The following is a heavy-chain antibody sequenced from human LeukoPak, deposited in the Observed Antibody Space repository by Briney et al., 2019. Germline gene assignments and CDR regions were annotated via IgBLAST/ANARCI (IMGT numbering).Heavy chain of an antibody. CDR1: GGSFSGYY. Sequence: SETLSLTCAVYGGSFSGYYWSWIRQPPGKGLEWIGEINHSGSTNYNPSLKSRVTISVDTSKNQFSLKLSSVTAADTAMYYCARGYGENELYNWFDPWGQGTLVTVSS. D-gene: IGHD4-17*01. CDR3: ARGYGENELYNWFDP. CDR2: INHSGST. J-gene: IGHJ5*02. V-gene: IGHV4-34*01.